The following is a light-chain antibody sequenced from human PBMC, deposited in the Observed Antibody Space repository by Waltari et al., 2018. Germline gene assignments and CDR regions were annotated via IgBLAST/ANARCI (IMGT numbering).Light chain of an antibody. J-gene: IGKJ4*01. V-gene: IGKV1-5*03. CDR3: QQYNSYSLLT. Sequence: DIQMTPSPSTLSASVGDSVTITCRASQSISNWLAWYQQKPGKAPKLLTYKASTLESGVPSRFSGSGSGTEFTLTISSLQPDDFATYYCQQYNSYSLLTFGGGTKVEIK. CDR2: KAS. CDR1: QSISNW.